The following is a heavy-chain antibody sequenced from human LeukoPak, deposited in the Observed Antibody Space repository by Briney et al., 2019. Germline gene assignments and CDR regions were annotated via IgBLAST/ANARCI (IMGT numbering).Heavy chain of an antibody. CDR3: ARHGGTRVTLVEVYYFDY. CDR1: GGSVTTSSYY. Sequence: SETLSLTCSVSGGSVTTSSYYWGWIRQPPEKGREGIGSIYYTGGTYYSPSLKSRVTISVDTSKNQYSLKLSSVTAADTAVYYCARHGGTRVTLVEVYYFDYWGQGTLVTVSS. J-gene: IGHJ4*02. CDR2: IYYTGGT. D-gene: IGHD4-11*01. V-gene: IGHV4-39*01.